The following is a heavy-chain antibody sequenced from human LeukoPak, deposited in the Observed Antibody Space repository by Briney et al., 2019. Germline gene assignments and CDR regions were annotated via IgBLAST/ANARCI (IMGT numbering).Heavy chain of an antibody. CDR2: INPDGSNT. J-gene: IGHJ4*02. D-gene: IGHD3-22*01. CDR3: ARGRYYYDPLDY. CDR1: GFTFGSYF. Sequence: PGGSLSLSCAASGFTFGSYFMHWVRQAPGKGLLWVSRINPDGSNTTYADSVKGRFTISRYNAKNTLYLHMSRLRAEDTALYYCARGRYYYDPLDYWGQGTLVTVSS. V-gene: IGHV3-74*01.